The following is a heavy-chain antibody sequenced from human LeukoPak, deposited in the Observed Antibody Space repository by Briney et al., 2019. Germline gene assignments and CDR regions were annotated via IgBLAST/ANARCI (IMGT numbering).Heavy chain of an antibody. J-gene: IGHJ4*02. CDR1: GFTFSSYA. D-gene: IGHD3-22*01. V-gene: IGHV3-23*01. CDR3: ARGYDSSDLGYFDY. Sequence: GGSLRLSCAASGFTFSSYAMSWVRQAPGKGLDWVSSIDGGGTNTYYADSVKGRFTISGDNSKNTLYLQMNSLRAEDTAVYYCARGYDSSDLGYFDYWGQGTLVTVSS. CDR2: IDGGGTNT.